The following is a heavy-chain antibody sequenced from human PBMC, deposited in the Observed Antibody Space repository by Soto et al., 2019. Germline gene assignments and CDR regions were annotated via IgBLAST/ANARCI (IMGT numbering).Heavy chain of an antibody. CDR2: ISGSGGST. CDR1: GFTFSRDA. J-gene: IGHJ5*01. Sequence: DVHLLESGGVLVQPGGALRLSCAASGFTFSRDAMSWFRQAPGKGREWVSAISGSGGSTYYADSVKGRFTISRDNSKNRRYLQMNTRRAQYTAVYYCAPHLWFGELYSGGKGTLFTASP. V-gene: IGHV3-23*01. D-gene: IGHD3-10*01. CDR3: APHLWFGELYS.